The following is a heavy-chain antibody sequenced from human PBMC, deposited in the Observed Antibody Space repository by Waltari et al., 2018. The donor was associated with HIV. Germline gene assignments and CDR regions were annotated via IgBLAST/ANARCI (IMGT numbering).Heavy chain of an antibody. Sequence: QVQLVESGGGVVQPGGSLRLSCAASGFTFSSYGMHWVRQAPGKGLEWVAFIRYDGSNKYYADSVKGRFTISRDNSKNTLYLQMNSLRAEDTAVYYCAKDRGSYGPRGMDVWGQGTTVTVSS. V-gene: IGHV3-30*02. J-gene: IGHJ6*02. D-gene: IGHD5-18*01. CDR3: AKDRGSYGPRGMDV. CDR1: GFTFSSYG. CDR2: IRYDGSNK.